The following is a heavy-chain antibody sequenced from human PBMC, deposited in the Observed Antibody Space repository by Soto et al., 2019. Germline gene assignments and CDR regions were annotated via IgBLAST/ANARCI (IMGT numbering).Heavy chain of an antibody. V-gene: IGHV4-31*11. D-gene: IGHD1-7*01. CDR3: ARDSGSGTSLWFDP. CDR1: GGSFSGYY. J-gene: IGHJ5*02. Sequence: PSETLSLTCAVYGGSFSGYYWSWIRRHPGKGLEWIGYIYYSGSTYYNPSLKSRVTISVDTSKNQFSLKLSSVTAADTAVYYCARDSGSGTSLWFDPWGQGTLVTVSS. CDR2: IYYSGST.